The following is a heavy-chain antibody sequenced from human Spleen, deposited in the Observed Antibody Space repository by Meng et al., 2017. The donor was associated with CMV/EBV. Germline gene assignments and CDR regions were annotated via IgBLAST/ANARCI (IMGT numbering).Heavy chain of an antibody. Sequence: GGSLRLSCAASGLTFSNFVMSWVRQAPGKGLEWVSAISGSGDYTYYADSVKGRFTISRDNSKNTLYLQMNSLRAEDTAVYYCAKSQGGINYYDSSGFSDYWGQGTLVTVSS. CDR2: ISGSGDYT. CDR3: AKSQGGINYYDSSGFSDY. V-gene: IGHV3-23*01. D-gene: IGHD3-22*01. J-gene: IGHJ4*02. CDR1: GLTFSNFV.